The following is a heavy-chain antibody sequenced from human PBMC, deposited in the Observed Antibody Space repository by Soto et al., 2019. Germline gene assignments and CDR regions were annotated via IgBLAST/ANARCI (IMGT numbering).Heavy chain of an antibody. Sequence: PGGSLRLSCAASGFTFSGSAMHWVRQASGKGLEWVGRIRSKANSYATAYAASVKGRFTISRDDSKNTAYLQMNSLKTEDTTVYYCTIDYYDSSGYYVVRAFDIWGQGTMVTVS. D-gene: IGHD3-22*01. CDR2: IRSKANSYAT. CDR3: TIDYYDSSGYYVVRAFDI. CDR1: GFTFSGSA. J-gene: IGHJ3*02. V-gene: IGHV3-73*01.